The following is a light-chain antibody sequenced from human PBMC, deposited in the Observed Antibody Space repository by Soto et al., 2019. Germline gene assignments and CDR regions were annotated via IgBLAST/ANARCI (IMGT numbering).Light chain of an antibody. CDR2: NNN. V-gene: IGLV1-44*01. J-gene: IGLJ2*01. Sequence: QSVLTQPPSASGTPGQRVTISCSGSSSNIETNTVDWYQHLPGTAPKVLIFNNNQRPSGVPDRFSGSKSGTSASLAISGLQSEDEADYYCAVWDDSLSGMVFGGGPKLTVL. CDR3: AVWDDSLSGMV. CDR1: SSNIETNT.